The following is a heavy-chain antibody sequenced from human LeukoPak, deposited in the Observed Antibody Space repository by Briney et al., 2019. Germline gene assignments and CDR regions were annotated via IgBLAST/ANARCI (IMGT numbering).Heavy chain of an antibody. D-gene: IGHD3-10*01. Sequence: PSETLSLTCAVSGGSISSSNWWSWVRQPPGKGLEWIGEIYHSGSTYYNPSLKSRVTISVDTSKNQFSLKLSSVTAADTAVYYCARVGGNTMVRGVIIVSYNWFDPWGQGTLVTVSS. CDR1: GGSISSSNW. CDR2: IYHSGST. J-gene: IGHJ5*02. CDR3: ARVGGNTMVRGVIIVSYNWFDP. V-gene: IGHV4-4*02.